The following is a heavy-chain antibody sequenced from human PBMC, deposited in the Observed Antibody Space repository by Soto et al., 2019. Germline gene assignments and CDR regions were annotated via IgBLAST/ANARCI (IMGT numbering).Heavy chain of an antibody. CDR1: GFTFSSYG. CDR2: IWYDGSKK. V-gene: IGHV3-33*01. D-gene: IGHD6-19*01. J-gene: IGHJ4*02. CDR3: ARDCAGYSSGWYQRGGFDY. Sequence: QVQLVESGGGVVQPGRSLRLSCAASGFTFSSYGMHWVRQAPGKGLEWVAVIWYDGSKKYYADSVKGRFTISRDNSKXXLXLQMNRLRAEDRAVYYCARDCAGYSSGWYQRGGFDYWGQGTLVTVSS.